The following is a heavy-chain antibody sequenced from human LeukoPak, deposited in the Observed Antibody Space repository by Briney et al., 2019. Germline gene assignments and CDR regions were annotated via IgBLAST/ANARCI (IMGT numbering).Heavy chain of an antibody. V-gene: IGHV3-30*04. CDR2: ISYDGGNK. Sequence: GGSLRLSCAASGFTFSSYAMHWVRQAPGKGLEWVAVISYDGGNKYYADSVKGRFTISRDNAKNSLYLQMNSLRAEDTAVYYCARVHGGYPFDYWGQGTLVTVSS. CDR1: GFTFSSYA. D-gene: IGHD2-15*01. CDR3: ARVHGGYPFDY. J-gene: IGHJ4*02.